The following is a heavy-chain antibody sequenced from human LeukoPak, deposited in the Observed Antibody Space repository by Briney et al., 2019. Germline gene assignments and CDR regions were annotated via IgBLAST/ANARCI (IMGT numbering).Heavy chain of an antibody. CDR1: GFSFSTYS. V-gene: IGHV3-48*01. D-gene: IGHD4-17*01. CDR2: ISQSSSII. CDR3: ARDTDGVTTVPSTYYYGMDV. Sequence: GGSLRLSCEASGFSFSTYSMNWVRQAPGKGLEWISYISQSSSIIFYADSVRGRFTISRDNAKTSLYLQMNSLRAEDTAVYYCARDTDGVTTVPSTYYYGMDVWGQGTTVTVSS. J-gene: IGHJ6*02.